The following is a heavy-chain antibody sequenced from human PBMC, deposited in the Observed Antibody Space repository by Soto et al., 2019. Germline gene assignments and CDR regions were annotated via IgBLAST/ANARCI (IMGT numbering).Heavy chain of an antibody. CDR1: GGSISSGDYY. CDR2: IYYSGST. J-gene: IGHJ6*02. V-gene: IGHV4-30-4*01. CDR3: ARDRTVPAAKKGYYYYYYGMDV. Sequence: SETLSLTCTVSGGSISSGDYYWSWIRQPPGKGLERIGYIYYSGSTYYNPSLKSRVTISVDTSKNQFSLKLSSVTAADTAVYYCARDRTVPAAKKGYYYYYYGMDVWGQGTTVTVSS. D-gene: IGHD2-2*01.